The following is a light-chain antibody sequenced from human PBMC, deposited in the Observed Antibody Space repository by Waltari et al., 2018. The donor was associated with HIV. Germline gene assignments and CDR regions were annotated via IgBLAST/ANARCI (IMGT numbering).Light chain of an antibody. CDR3: SSYAGTYTL. J-gene: IGLJ1*01. V-gene: IGLV2-11*01. CDR2: DVT. CDR1: SSDVGGYNY. Sequence: QSALTQPRSVSGSPGQSVTISCTGTSSDVGGYNYVSWYQQHPDKAPKLMIYDVTKRPSGLPDRFSGSKSGNTASLTISGLQAEDDADYYCSSYAGTYTLFGTGTKVTVL.